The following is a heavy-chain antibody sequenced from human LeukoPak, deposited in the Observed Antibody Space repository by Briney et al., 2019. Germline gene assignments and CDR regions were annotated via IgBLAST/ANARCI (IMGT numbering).Heavy chain of an antibody. D-gene: IGHD2-2*01. CDR1: GYTFINNG. J-gene: IGHJ4*02. CDR3: ARDPCSTTSCYGDY. Sequence: ASVKVSCKASGYTFINNGISWARQAPGQGLEWMGRISAYNGNTNYAQKLQGRVTMTTDTSTSTAYMELRSLRSDDTAVYYCARDPCSTTSCYGDYWGQGTLVTVSS. CDR2: ISAYNGNT. V-gene: IGHV1-18*01.